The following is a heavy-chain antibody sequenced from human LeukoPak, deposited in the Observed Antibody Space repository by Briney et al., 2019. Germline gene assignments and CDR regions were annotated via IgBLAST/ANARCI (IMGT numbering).Heavy chain of an antibody. CDR1: GYTFTNYA. J-gene: IGHJ3*02. V-gene: IGHV7-4-1*02. CDR3: ARDPMGYCSSTSCYPSAFDI. CDR2: INTNTGNP. Sequence: ASLKVSCKASGYTFTNYAMNWVRQAPGQGLEWMGWINTNTGNPTYAQDFTGRFVFSLDTSVSTAYLQISSLKADDTAVYYCARDPMGYCSSTSCYPSAFDIWGQGTMVTVSS. D-gene: IGHD2-2*01.